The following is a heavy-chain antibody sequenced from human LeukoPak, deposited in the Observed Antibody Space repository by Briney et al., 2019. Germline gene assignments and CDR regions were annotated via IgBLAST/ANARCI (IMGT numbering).Heavy chain of an antibody. Sequence: ASVKVSCKASGYTFTGYYVHWVRQAPGQGLEWMGWINPNSGGTSYAQKFQGRVTMTRDTSISTAYMELSRLRSDDTAVYYCARDRRYCSGGSCVPRWFDPWGQGTLVTVSS. CDR1: GYTFTGYY. J-gene: IGHJ5*02. D-gene: IGHD2-15*01. CDR2: INPNSGGT. CDR3: ARDRRYCSGGSCVPRWFDP. V-gene: IGHV1-2*02.